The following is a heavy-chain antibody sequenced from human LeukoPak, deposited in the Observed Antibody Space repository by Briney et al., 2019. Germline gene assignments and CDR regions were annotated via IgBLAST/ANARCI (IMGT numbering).Heavy chain of an antibody. CDR3: ARDRYGDYSDY. Sequence: SETLSLMCTVSGDFISDYFWSWIRQPAGKGLEWIGRVYSSGNTNYNPSLKNRVTMSVDKTKNQFSLKLSFVTAADTAVYYCARDRYGDYSDYWGQGILVTVSS. V-gene: IGHV4-4*07. J-gene: IGHJ4*02. CDR1: GDFISDYF. D-gene: IGHD4-17*01. CDR2: VYSSGNT.